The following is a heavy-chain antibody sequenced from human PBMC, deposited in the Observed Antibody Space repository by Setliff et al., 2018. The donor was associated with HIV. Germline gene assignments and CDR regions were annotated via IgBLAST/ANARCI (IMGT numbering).Heavy chain of an antibody. CDR2: INHSGGT. V-gene: IGHV4-34*01. CDR3: ARTLSTMVKTDGYYDYYYMDV. J-gene: IGHJ6*03. Sequence: SETLSLTCAVSGGTFSLHYYTWIRQSPLRGLEWIGEINHSGGTRYNPSLKSRVTMSVDTSKNQFSLNLNSVTAADTAVYYCARTLSTMVKTDGYYDYYYMDVWGKGTTVTVSS. D-gene: IGHD3-10*01. CDR1: GGTFSLHY.